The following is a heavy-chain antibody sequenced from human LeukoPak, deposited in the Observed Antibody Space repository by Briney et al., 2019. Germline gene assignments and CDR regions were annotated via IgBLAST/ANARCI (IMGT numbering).Heavy chain of an antibody. V-gene: IGHV4-59*01. CDR2: IYYSGST. Sequence: PSETLSLTCTVSGGSISSYYWSWIRQPPGKGLEWIGYIYYSGSTNYNPSLKSRVTISVDTSKNQFSLKLSSVTAADTAVYYCARDSGIAAAGTKGLDYWGQGTLVTVSS. CDR1: GGSISSYY. D-gene: IGHD6-13*01. J-gene: IGHJ4*02. CDR3: ARDSGIAAAGTKGLDY.